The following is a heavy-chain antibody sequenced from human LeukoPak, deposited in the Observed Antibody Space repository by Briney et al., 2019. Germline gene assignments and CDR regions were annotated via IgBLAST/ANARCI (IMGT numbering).Heavy chain of an antibody. Sequence: SETLSLTCTVSGGSLSSGSYYWGWIRQPPGKGLEWIGSLYYSGRTYYNPSLKSRVTILVDTSKNQFSLKLRSVTAADTAVYYCARSGSGYLRYYFDYWGQGTLVTVSS. V-gene: IGHV4-39*07. D-gene: IGHD5-12*01. CDR3: ARSGSGYLRYYFDY. CDR2: LYYSGRT. CDR1: GGSLSSGSYY. J-gene: IGHJ4*02.